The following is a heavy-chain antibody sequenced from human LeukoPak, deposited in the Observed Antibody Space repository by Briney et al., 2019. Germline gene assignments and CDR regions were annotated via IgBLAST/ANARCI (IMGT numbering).Heavy chain of an antibody. CDR1: GFTFSSYE. CDR2: ISSSGSTI. Sequence: GGSLRLSCAASGFTFSSYEMNWVRQAPGKGLEWVSYISSSGSTIYYADSVKGRFTISRDNAKNSLYLQMNSLRAEDTAVYYCARATGGSYGPTTDFDYWGQGTLVTVSS. J-gene: IGHJ4*02. V-gene: IGHV3-48*03. D-gene: IGHD1-26*01. CDR3: ARATGGSYGPTTDFDY.